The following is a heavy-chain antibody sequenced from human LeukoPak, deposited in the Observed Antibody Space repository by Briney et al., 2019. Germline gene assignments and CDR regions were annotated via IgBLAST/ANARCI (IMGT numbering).Heavy chain of an antibody. CDR2: ISGSGGRT. Sequence: GGSLRLSCAASGFTFSSYAMSWVRQAPGKGLEWVSTISGSGGRTYYADSVKGRFTISRDNSKNTLYLQMNSLRAEDTAVYYCAKVDGYDILTGYYIDYWGQGTLVTVSS. CDR1: GFTFSSYA. V-gene: IGHV3-23*01. J-gene: IGHJ4*02. D-gene: IGHD3-9*01. CDR3: AKVDGYDILTGYYIDY.